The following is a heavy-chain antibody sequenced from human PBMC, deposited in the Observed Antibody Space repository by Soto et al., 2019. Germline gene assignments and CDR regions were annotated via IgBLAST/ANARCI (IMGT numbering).Heavy chain of an antibody. CDR3: VCGGNFFVY. J-gene: IGHJ4*02. V-gene: IGHV3-7*01. CDR1: GFTFSTYW. Sequence: VQLGEYGGGLVQPGRSLRLPCAASGFTFSTYWMTWVRQPPGKGLEWVASINQDGSERYYVDSVRGRFTISRDNAKNSLYLQMNSLRAEDTAVYYCVCGGNFFVYWGQGTLVTVSP. D-gene: IGHD3-16*01. CDR2: INQDGSER.